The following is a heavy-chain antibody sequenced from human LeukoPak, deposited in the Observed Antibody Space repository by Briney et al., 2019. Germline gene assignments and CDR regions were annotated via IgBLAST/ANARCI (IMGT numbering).Heavy chain of an antibody. CDR3: ARARDRGVINSFFDY. CDR2: IWYDGSNK. Sequence: GGSLRLSCAASGFTFSSYGMHWVRQAPGKGLEWVAVIWYDGSNKYYAGSVKGRFTISRDNSKNTLYLQMNSLRAEDTAVYYCARARDRGVINSFFDYWGQGTLVTVSS. D-gene: IGHD3-10*01. V-gene: IGHV3-33*01. J-gene: IGHJ4*02. CDR1: GFTFSSYG.